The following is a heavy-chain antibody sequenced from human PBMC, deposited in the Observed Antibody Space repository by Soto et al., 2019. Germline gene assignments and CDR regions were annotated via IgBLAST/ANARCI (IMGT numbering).Heavy chain of an antibody. Sequence: PGGSLRLSCAASGFTFNNYVMHWVRQAPGKGLVWVSRINDDGSSTSYAEYVNGRFTMSRDNAQNTVHLQMNSLRAEDTGVYYCTRDVQFQSFDSWGQGT. CDR1: GFTFNNYV. J-gene: IGHJ4*02. D-gene: IGHD4-4*01. CDR3: TRDVQFQSFDS. CDR2: INDDGSST. V-gene: IGHV3-74*01.